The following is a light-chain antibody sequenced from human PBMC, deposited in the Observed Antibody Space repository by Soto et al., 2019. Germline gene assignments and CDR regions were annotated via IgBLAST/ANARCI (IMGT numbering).Light chain of an antibody. CDR3: LQDYNYPWT. J-gene: IGKJ1*01. Sequence: IPMTQSPSSLSASIGDRVTITCRTSQGVRSDLGWYQQKPGKAPKLLIYAASSLQSGVPLRFSGSGSGTEFTLTISSLQPEDSATYYCLQDYNYPWTFGQGTKVEIK. V-gene: IGKV1-6*01. CDR1: QGVRSD. CDR2: AAS.